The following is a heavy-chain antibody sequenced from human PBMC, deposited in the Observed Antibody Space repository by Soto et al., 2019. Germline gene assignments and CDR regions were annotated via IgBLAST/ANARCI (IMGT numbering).Heavy chain of an antibody. CDR1: GFSLSTSGVG. J-gene: IGHJ4*02. CDR2: IYWDDDK. CDR3: AHTRQWLVPYYFDY. Sequence: QITLKESGPTLVKPTQTLTLTCTFSGFSLSTSGVGVGWFRQPPGKALEWLALIYWDDDKRYSPSLKSRLTITKDTSKNQVVLTMTNMDPVDTATYYCAHTRQWLVPYYFDYWGQGTLVTVSS. V-gene: IGHV2-5*02. D-gene: IGHD6-19*01.